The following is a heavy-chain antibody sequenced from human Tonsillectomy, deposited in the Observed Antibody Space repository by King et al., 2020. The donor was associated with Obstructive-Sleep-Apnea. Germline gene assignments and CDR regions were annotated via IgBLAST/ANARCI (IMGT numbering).Heavy chain of an antibody. Sequence: VQLVESGGGLVKPGGSLRLSCAASGFTFSTYTLNWVRQAPGKGLEWGSSISSSGTYIYYPDSVKGRFTISRDNAKNSLYLQMNSLRGEDTAVYFCARDDTRYGDYVDYWGQGTLVTVSS. CDR3: ARDDTRYGDYVDY. V-gene: IGHV3-21*06. CDR1: GFTFSTYT. D-gene: IGHD4-17*01. CDR2: ISSSGTYI. J-gene: IGHJ4*02.